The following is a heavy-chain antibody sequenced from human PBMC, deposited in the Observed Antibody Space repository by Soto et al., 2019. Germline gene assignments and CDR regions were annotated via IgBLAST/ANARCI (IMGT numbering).Heavy chain of an antibody. CDR2: VSAYNGER. CDR3: SRGTSIPASGEY. D-gene: IGHD6-6*01. J-gene: IGHJ4*01. Sequence: QVQLVQSEAEVKKPGASVKVSCKASGYTFTNYGINWVRQAPGQGLEWLGWVSAYNGERRYAQRVQARVIMTTDTSTTTAYMELRSLRSDDTAVYYCSRGTSIPASGEYWGQGTLVTVSS. CDR1: GYTFTNYG. V-gene: IGHV1-18*01.